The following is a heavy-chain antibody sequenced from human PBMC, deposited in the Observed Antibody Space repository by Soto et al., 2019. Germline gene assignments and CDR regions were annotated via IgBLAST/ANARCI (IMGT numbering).Heavy chain of an antibody. Sequence: QVQLVQSGAEVKKPGASVKVSCKASGYTFTSYYMHWVRQAPGQGLEWMGIINPSGGSTSYAQKFQGRVTMTRDKSTSTVYMELSSLRSEDTAVYYCAREGSSGSYYYDYGMDVWGQGTTVTVSS. J-gene: IGHJ6*02. D-gene: IGHD1-26*01. V-gene: IGHV1-46*03. CDR3: AREGSSGSYYYDYGMDV. CDR1: GYTFTSYY. CDR2: INPSGGST.